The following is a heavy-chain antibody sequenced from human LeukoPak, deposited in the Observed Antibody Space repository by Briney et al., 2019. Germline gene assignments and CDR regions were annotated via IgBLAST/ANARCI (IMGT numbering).Heavy chain of an antibody. Sequence: ASVKVSRKVSGYTLTELSIHWVRQAPGKGLEWMGGFDPEDGETIYAQKFQGRVTMTEDTSTDTAYMELSSLRSEDTAVYYCATVLGIAAAGPLFDYWGQGTLVTVSS. J-gene: IGHJ4*02. CDR2: FDPEDGET. CDR3: ATVLGIAAAGPLFDY. V-gene: IGHV1-24*01. D-gene: IGHD6-13*01. CDR1: GYTLTELS.